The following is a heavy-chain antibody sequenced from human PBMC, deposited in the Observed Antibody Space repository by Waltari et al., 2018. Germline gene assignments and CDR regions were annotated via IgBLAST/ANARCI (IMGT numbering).Heavy chain of an antibody. CDR1: GYTLPGYY. CDR2: INPNSGGT. D-gene: IGHD6-6*01. CDR3: ARDQYSSSAGGFDY. J-gene: IGHJ4*02. V-gene: IGHV1-2*02. Sequence: QVQLVQSGAEVKKPGASVKVSCKASGYTLPGYYLHWVRPAPGQGLEWMGWINPNSGGTNYAQKFQGRVTMTRDTSISTAYMELSRLRSDDTAVYYCARDQYSSSAGGFDYWGQGTLVTVSS.